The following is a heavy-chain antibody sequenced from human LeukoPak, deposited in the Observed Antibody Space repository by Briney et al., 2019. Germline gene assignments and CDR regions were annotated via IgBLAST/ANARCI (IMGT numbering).Heavy chain of an antibody. CDR2: ISPNSGVP. CDR1: GYTFTVHY. J-gene: IGHJ5*02. V-gene: IGHV1-2*05. CDR3: AREVGYSTSWYGRFDP. D-gene: IGHD6-13*01. Sequence: ASVKVSCKASGYTFTVHYIHWVRQAPGQGLEWLGRISPNSGVPNYAQKFQGRVTITRDTSVNTVYMELNGLKSDDTGAYYCAREVGYSTSWYGRFDPWRQGTVVTVSS.